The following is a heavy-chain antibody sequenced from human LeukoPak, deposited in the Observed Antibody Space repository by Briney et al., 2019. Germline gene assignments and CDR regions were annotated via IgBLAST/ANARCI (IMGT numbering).Heavy chain of an antibody. J-gene: IGHJ3*02. CDR2: MNPNSGNT. CDR1: GYTFTSYD. D-gene: IGHD3-16*01. CDR3: ARDFDGVQAFDI. V-gene: IGHV1-8*01. Sequence: ASVKVSCKASGYTFTSYDINWVRQATGQGLEWMGWMNPNSGNTGYAQKFQGRVTMTRNTSISTAYMELSSLRSEDTAVYYCARDFDGVQAFDIWGQGTMVTVSS.